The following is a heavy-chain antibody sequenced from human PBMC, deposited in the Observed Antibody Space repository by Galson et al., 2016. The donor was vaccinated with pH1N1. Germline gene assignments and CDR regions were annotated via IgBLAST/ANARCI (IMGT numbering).Heavy chain of an antibody. D-gene: IGHD6-13*01. V-gene: IGHV3-33*01. CDR2: ILDDGSRE. J-gene: IGHJ4*02. CDR3: VRDDEGSQHGLDY. Sequence: SLRLSCAASGFIFRRFGMHWVRQTPDKGLEWVAVILDDGSREWYAESMKGRFTISRDHSKNTLYLQMTSLRVDDTAVYRCVRDDEGSQHGLDYWGQGTPVTVSS. CDR1: GFIFRRFG.